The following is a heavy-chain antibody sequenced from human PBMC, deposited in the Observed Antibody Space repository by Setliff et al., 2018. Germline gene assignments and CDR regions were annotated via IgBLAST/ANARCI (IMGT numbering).Heavy chain of an antibody. V-gene: IGHV1-3*01. CDR1: GYTFTSYA. D-gene: IGHD6-19*01. CDR2: INAGNGNT. Sequence: ASVKVSCKASGYTFTSYAMHWVRQAPGQRLEWMGWINAGNGNTKYSQKFQGRVTITRDTSASTAYMELSSLRSEDTAFYYCARGPYSSGSAADYWGQGTLVTVSS. J-gene: IGHJ4*02. CDR3: ARGPYSSGSAADY.